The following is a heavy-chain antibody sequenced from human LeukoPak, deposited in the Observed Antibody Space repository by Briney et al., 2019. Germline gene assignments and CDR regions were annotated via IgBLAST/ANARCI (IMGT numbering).Heavy chain of an antibody. J-gene: IGHJ6*03. CDR1: RGSISKYY. D-gene: IGHD6-6*01. CDR3: ARDTRDGGAARLNYYMDV. Sequence: SETLSLTCIVSRGSISKYYWSWIRQPPGKGLEWIGYIYYSGSTNYNPSLKSRVTISVDTSKNQFSLKLSSVTAADTAVYYCARDTRDGGAARLNYYMDVWGKGTTVTVSS. V-gene: IGHV4-59*01. CDR2: IYYSGST.